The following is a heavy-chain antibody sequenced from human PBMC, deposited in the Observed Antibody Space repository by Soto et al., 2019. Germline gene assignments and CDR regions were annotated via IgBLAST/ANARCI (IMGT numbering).Heavy chain of an antibody. Sequence: QVQLQESGPGLVKPSETLSLTCTVSGGSISSYYWSWIRQPPGKGLEWIGYIYYSGSTNYNPSLNSRVTISVDTSKHQFPLKLSSVTSANTAVDYCASSALCSAGSCYYYYYMDVWGKGTTVTVSS. CDR3: ASSALCSAGSCYYYYYMDV. V-gene: IGHV4-59*08. CDR1: GGSISSYY. J-gene: IGHJ6*03. D-gene: IGHD2-15*01. CDR2: IYYSGST.